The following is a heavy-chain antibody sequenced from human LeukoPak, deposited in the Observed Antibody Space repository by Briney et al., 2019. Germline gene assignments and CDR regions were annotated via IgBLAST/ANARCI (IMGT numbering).Heavy chain of an antibody. CDR1: GFTFSSYE. D-gene: IGHD1-26*01. CDR3: AREGRGTTTSLDSSYFDY. J-gene: IGHJ4*02. V-gene: IGHV3-48*03. CDR2: ISSSGSTT. Sequence: PGGSLRLSCAASGFTFSSYEMNWVRQAPGKGLEWVSYISSSGSTTYYADSVKGRFTISRDNAKNSLYLQMNSLRAEDTAVYYCAREGRGTTTSLDSSYFDYWGQGTLVTVSS.